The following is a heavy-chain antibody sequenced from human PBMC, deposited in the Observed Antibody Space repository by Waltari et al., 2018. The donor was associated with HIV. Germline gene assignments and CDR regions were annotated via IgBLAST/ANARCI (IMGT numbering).Heavy chain of an antibody. CDR1: GGSFSGYY. D-gene: IGHD3-10*01. CDR2: LNHSGSP. J-gene: IGHJ4*02. CDR3: ARHEAGFGELLHDY. Sequence: QVQLQQWGAGLLKPSETLSLTCAVYGGSFSGYYWSWLRQPPGKGLEWIGELNHSGSPNYNPSLKSRVTISVDTSKNQFSLKLSSVTAADTAVYYCARHEAGFGELLHDYWGQGTLVTVSS. V-gene: IGHV4-34*01.